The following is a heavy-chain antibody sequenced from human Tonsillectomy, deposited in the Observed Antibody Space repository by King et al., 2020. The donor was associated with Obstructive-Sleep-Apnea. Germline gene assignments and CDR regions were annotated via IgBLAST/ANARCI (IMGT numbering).Heavy chain of an antibody. CDR1: GFTFSNSW. Sequence: VQLVESGGGLVQPGGSLRLSCAASGFTFSNSWMSWVRQAPGKGLEWVANIKQDGSEEYYVDSVKGRFTISRDSAKNSLYLQMNSLRAEDTAVYYCARKMYYYDTSSLGWFDPWGQGTLVTVSS. V-gene: IGHV3-7*01. CDR3: ARKMYYYDTSSLGWFDP. D-gene: IGHD3-22*01. J-gene: IGHJ5*02. CDR2: IKQDGSEE.